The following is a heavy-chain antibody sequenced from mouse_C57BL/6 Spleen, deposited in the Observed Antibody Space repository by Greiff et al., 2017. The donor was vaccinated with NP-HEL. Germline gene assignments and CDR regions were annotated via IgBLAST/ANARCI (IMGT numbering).Heavy chain of an antibody. CDR3: ARNYYGNPHWYFDV. Sequence: QVQLKESGPGLVQPSQSLSITCTVSGFSLTSYGVHWVRQSPGKGLEWLGVIWSGGSTDYNAAFISRLSISKDNSKSQVFFKMNSLQADDTAIYYCARNYYGNPHWYFDVWGTGTTVTVSS. CDR2: IWSGGST. V-gene: IGHV2-2*01. D-gene: IGHD2-1*01. CDR1: GFSLTSYG. J-gene: IGHJ1*03.